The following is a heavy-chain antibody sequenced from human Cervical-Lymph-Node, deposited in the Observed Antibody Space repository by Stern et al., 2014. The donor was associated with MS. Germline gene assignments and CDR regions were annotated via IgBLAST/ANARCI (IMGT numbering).Heavy chain of an antibody. Sequence: EVQLLQSGGGLVQPGRSLRLSCAVSGFTFDDYAMHWLRQAPGKGLEWVSGVSWNSDTIDYAESVKGRFTISRDNAKNSLYLRMSSLRAEDTAFYFCAKGEASSITIAGTGIDYWGQGTLVTVS. CDR2: VSWNSDTI. CDR3: AKGEASSITIAGTGIDY. J-gene: IGHJ4*02. D-gene: IGHD6-13*01. CDR1: GFTFDDYA. V-gene: IGHV3-9*01.